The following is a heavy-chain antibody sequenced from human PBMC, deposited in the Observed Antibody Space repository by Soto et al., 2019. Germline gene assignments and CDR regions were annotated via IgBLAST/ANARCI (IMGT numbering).Heavy chain of an antibody. D-gene: IGHD1-1*01. J-gene: IGHJ5*02. CDR3: TRDPRNWNDRLDWFDP. CDR2: IRSKAYGGTT. CDR1: GFTFGDYA. V-gene: IGHV3-49*03. Sequence: PGGSLRLSCTASGFTFGDYAMSWFRQAPGKGLEWVGFIRSKAYGGTTEYAASVKGRFTISRDDSKSIAYLQMNSLKTEDTAVYYCTRDPRNWNDRLDWFDPWGQGTLVTVSS.